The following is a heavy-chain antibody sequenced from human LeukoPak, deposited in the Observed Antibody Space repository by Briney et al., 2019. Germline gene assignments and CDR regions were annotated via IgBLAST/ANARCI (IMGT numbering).Heavy chain of an antibody. CDR3: TNSDDYGDY. J-gene: IGHJ4*02. Sequence: GGSLRLSCAASGFIFGDYAMHWVRQAPGKGLEWVAAIAFDDTDSYYIDSVKGRFIISRDDSKNTLYLHMTSLRAEDTAVYYCTNSDDYGDYWGQGTLVTVSS. V-gene: IGHV3-30*04. CDR1: GFIFGDYA. CDR2: IAFDDTDS.